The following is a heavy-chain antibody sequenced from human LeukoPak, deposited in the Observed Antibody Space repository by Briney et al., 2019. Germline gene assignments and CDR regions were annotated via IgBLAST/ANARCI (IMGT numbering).Heavy chain of an antibody. J-gene: IGHJ4*02. CDR2: INWNGGST. Sequence: PGGSLRLSCAASGFTFDDYGMSWVRQAPGKELEWVSGINWNGGSTGYADSVKGRFTISRDNAKNSLYLQMNSLRAEDTALYHCARSTSSIAAAGTDYWGQGTLVTVSS. CDR3: ARSTSSIAAAGTDY. CDR1: GFTFDDYG. D-gene: IGHD6-13*01. V-gene: IGHV3-20*01.